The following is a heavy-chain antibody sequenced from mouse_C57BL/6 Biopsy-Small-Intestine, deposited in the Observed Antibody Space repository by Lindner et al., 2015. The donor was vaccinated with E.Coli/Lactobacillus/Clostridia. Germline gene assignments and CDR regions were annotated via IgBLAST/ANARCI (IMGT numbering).Heavy chain of an antibody. J-gene: IGHJ2*01. CDR2: INPSAGST. V-gene: IGHV1-42*01. CDR1: GYPFTGNY. Sequence: VQLQESGPELVKSGASVKISCKASGYPFTGNYMNWVKQSPEKSLEWIGEINPSAGSTTYNQKFRAKATLTIDKSSSTAYMQLKSLTSEDSAVYYCARREVYYFDYWGQGTTLTVSS. CDR3: ARREVYYFDY.